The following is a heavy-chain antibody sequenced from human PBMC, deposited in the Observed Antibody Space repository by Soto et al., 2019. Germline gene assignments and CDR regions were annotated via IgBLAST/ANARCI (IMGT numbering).Heavy chain of an antibody. CDR3: ARDFSGYGTIDC. CDR1: GGSISSGGHY. D-gene: IGHD2-8*01. V-gene: IGHV4-31*03. CDR2: IYYSGTT. J-gene: IGHJ4*02. Sequence: PSETLSLTCSVSGGSISSGGHYWSWIRQCPGKVLEWIGYIYYSGTTYYSPSLQSRIIISVDTSNSQFSLKLSSVTAADTAVYYCARDFSGYGTIDCWGLGTLVTVSS.